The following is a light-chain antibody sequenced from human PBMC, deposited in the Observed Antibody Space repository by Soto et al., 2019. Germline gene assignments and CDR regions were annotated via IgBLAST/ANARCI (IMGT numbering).Light chain of an antibody. CDR2: DAS. CDR1: QYVANS. CDR3: QQRSNWPPIT. J-gene: IGKJ5*01. Sequence: EIVLTQSPATLSLSPGERATLSCRASQYVANSLAWYQQKPGQAPRLLIYDASDRAAGIPGRFSGSGSGTDFTLTISSLEPEDFAIYYCQQRSNWPPITFGQGTRLYIK. V-gene: IGKV3-11*01.